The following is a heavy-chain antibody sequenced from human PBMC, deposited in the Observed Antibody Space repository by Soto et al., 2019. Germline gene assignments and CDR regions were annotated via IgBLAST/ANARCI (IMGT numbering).Heavy chain of an antibody. D-gene: IGHD2-15*01. CDR1: GFTFRTYT. Sequence: GGSLRLSCVASGFTFRTYTMNWVRQAPGKGLEWVSGIRGFSPYTFYAESVKGRFTISRDNAKNSLYLQMNSLGVEDTAVYYCARDRGYDAHDYYYNAMDVWGQGTTVTV. J-gene: IGHJ6*02. CDR2: IRGFSPYT. CDR3: ARDRGYDAHDYYYNAMDV. V-gene: IGHV3-21*01.